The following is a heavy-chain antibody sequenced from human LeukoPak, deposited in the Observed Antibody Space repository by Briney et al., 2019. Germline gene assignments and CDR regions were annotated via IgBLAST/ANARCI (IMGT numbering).Heavy chain of an antibody. CDR1: GFTFSSYA. CDR3: AKDGDGYSYGYDY. V-gene: IGHV3-23*01. D-gene: IGHD5-18*01. Sequence: GGSLRLSCAASGFTFSSYAMSWVRQAPGKGLEWVSAISGSGGSTYYADSVKGRFTISWDNSKNTLYLQMNSLRAEDTAVYYCAKDGDGYSYGYDYWGQGTLVTVSS. J-gene: IGHJ4*02. CDR2: ISGSGGST.